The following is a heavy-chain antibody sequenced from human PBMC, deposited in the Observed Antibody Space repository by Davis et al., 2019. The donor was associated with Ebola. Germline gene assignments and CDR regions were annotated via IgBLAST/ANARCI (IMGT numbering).Heavy chain of an antibody. CDR1: GFTFSSYA. CDR2: ISGSGGTT. Sequence: GGSLRLSCAVSGFTFSSYAMSWVRQAPGKGLEWVSGISGSGGTTYYADSVKGRFTISRDNSKNTLFLQMNSLRAEDTAVYYCAKDPPAYCGGDCYSYFDYWGQGTLVTVSS. CDR3: AKDPPAYCGGDCYSYFDY. D-gene: IGHD2-21*01. V-gene: IGHV3-23*01. J-gene: IGHJ4*02.